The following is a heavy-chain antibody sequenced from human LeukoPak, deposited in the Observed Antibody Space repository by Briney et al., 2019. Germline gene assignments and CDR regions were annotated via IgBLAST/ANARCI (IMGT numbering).Heavy chain of an antibody. Sequence: GGSLRLSCAASGFTFSSYAMSWVRQAPGEGLEWVSAISGSGGSTYYADSVKGRFTISRDNSKNTLYLQMNSLRAEDTAVYYCAKVDPEYSSSWYDDYWGQGTLVTVSS. CDR1: GFTFSSYA. J-gene: IGHJ4*02. CDR3: AKVDPEYSSSWYDDY. D-gene: IGHD6-13*01. V-gene: IGHV3-23*01. CDR2: ISGSGGST.